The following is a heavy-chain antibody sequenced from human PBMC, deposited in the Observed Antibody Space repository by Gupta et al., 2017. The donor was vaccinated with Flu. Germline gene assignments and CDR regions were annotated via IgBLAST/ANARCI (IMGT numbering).Heavy chain of an antibody. CDR1: GLTVRSNY. Sequence: DVQLVESGGGLVQPGGSLRLACAASGLTVRSNYMSWVRQAPGKGLEWVSVIHRGGNTYYGESVKGRFNISRDTVANTVYLHMNSLRPEDTAVYYCARDMGSTGSVWNYDIWGRGTLVVVSS. CDR2: IHRGGNT. D-gene: IGHD1-26*01. V-gene: IGHV3-53*04. CDR3: ARDMGSTGSVWNYDI. J-gene: IGHJ2*01.